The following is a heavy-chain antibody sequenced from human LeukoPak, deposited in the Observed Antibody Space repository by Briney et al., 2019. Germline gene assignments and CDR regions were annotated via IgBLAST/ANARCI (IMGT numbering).Heavy chain of an antibody. Sequence: SETLSLTCTVSGYSISSGYYWGWIRQPPGKGLEWIGSIYHSGSTYYNPSLKSRVTISVDTSKNQFSLKLSSVTAADTAVYYCARDSGRCSSTSCYTWWFDPWGQGTLVTVSS. J-gene: IGHJ5*02. D-gene: IGHD2-2*02. CDR3: ARDSGRCSSTSCYTWWFDP. CDR2: IYHSGST. CDR1: GYSISSGYY. V-gene: IGHV4-38-2*02.